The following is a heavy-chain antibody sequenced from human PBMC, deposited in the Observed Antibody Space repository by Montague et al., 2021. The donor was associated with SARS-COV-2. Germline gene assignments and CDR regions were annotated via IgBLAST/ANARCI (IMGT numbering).Heavy chain of an antibody. CDR1: GFTFSFYA. CDR2: IYCGGSST. V-gene: IGHV3-23*03. J-gene: IGHJ4*02. Sequence: SLRLSCAASGFTFSFYAMRWVRQAPGKGLQWVAVIYCGGSSTYYADSVKGRFTISRDNSKNTLYLQMNSLRAEDTAVYYCAKRLDDYFDYWGQGTLVTVSS. CDR3: AKRLDDYFDY. D-gene: IGHD1-1*01.